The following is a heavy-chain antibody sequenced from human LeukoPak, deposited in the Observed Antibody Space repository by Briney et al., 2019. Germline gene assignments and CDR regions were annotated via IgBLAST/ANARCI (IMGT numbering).Heavy chain of an antibody. CDR2: IWFDGSNK. CDR3: VRDYYDSSGGRYFDY. V-gene: IGHV3-33*01. Sequence: GRSLRLSCAASGFIFSNDAMHWVRQAPGKGLEWVAFIWFDGSNKHYADSVKGRFTISRDNSEDTLYLQMNSLRAEDTAVYYCVRDYYDSSGGRYFDYWGQGTLVTVSS. CDR1: GFIFSNDA. D-gene: IGHD3-22*01. J-gene: IGHJ4*02.